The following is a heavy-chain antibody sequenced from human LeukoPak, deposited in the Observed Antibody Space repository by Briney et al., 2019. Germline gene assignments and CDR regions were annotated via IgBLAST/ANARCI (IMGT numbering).Heavy chain of an antibody. CDR3: ARGVYSSGWGYYYYMDV. V-gene: IGHV4-59*01. CDR1: GGSISSYY. J-gene: IGHJ6*03. D-gene: IGHD6-19*01. Sequence: SETLSLTCTVSGGSISSYYWSWIRQPPGKGLEWIGYIYYSGSTNYNPSLKSRVTISVDTSKNQFSLKLSSVTAADTAVYYCARGVYSSGWGYYYYMDVWGKGTTVTVSS. CDR2: IYYSGST.